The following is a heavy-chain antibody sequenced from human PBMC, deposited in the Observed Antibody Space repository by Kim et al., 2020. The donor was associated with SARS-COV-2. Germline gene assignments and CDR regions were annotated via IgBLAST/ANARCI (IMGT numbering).Heavy chain of an antibody. CDR3: ARGDFWSGYPPDTNAFDI. J-gene: IGHJ3*02. D-gene: IGHD3-3*01. Sequence: KSRVTISVDTSKNQFSLKLSSVTAADTAVYYCARGDFWSGYPPDTNAFDIWGQGTMVTVSS. V-gene: IGHV4-59*09.